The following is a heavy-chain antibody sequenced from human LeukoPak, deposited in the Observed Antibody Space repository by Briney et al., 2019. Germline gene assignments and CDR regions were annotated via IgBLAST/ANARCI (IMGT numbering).Heavy chain of an antibody. CDR2: INPSGGST. CDR1: GYRFTTSY. CDR3: ARDQKVSRRDGYNFPYAFDI. Sequence: GASVKVSCKASGYRFTTSYMHWVRQAPGQRLEWMGIINPSGGSTSYAQKFQGRVTMTRDTSTGTVYMELSGLRSDDTAVYYCARDQKVSRRDGYNFPYAFDIWGQGTMVTVSS. V-gene: IGHV1-46*01. J-gene: IGHJ3*02. D-gene: IGHD5-24*01.